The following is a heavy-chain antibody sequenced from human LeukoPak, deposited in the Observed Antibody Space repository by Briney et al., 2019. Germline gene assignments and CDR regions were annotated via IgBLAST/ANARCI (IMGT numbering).Heavy chain of an antibody. J-gene: IGHJ4*02. CDR1: GGSISSSSYY. CDR2: IYYSGST. V-gene: IGHV4-39*07. CDR3: ARVLGSAVAGRFASDY. D-gene: IGHD6-19*01. Sequence: SETLSLTCTVSGGSISSSSYYWGWIRQPPGKGLEWIGSIYYSGSTYYNPSLKSRVTISVDTSKNQFSLKLSSVTAADTAVYYCARVLGSAVAGRFASDYWGQGTLVTVSS.